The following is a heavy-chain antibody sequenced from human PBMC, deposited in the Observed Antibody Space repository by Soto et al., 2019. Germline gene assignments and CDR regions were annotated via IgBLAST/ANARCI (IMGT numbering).Heavy chain of an antibody. Sequence: EVQLVESGGGLVQPGGSLRLSCAASEFTLSNYWMSWVRQAPGKGLEWVANINQNGRDKYYVDSVKGRFTISRDNAKELLYLQMNSLRDEDTAVYYCAREPTTAVVNYGKDVWGQGTTVTVSS. CDR1: EFTLSNYW. J-gene: IGHJ6*02. V-gene: IGHV3-7*01. CDR3: AREPTTAVVNYGKDV. D-gene: IGHD6-13*01. CDR2: INQNGRDK.